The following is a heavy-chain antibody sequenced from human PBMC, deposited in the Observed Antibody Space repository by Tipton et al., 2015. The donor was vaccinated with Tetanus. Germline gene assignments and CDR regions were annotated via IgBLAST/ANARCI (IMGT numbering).Heavy chain of an antibody. D-gene: IGHD5-24*01. CDR3: ARGDGYTGLNS. CDR1: GGSVSNGSYY. CDR2: IYYTGST. J-gene: IGHJ4*02. Sequence: TLSLTCTVSGGSVSNGSYYRNWIRQPPGKGLEWIGHIYYTGSTDYNPSLKSRVTISADTTKNLFSLKLRSVTAADAAVYFCARGDGYTGLNSWGQGALVAVST. V-gene: IGHV4-61*01.